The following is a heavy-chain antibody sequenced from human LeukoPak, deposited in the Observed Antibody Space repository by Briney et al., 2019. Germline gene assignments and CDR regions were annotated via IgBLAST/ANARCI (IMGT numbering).Heavy chain of an antibody. CDR2: FSSGGRT. Sequence: GGSLRLSCAASGFTVSTYSMSWVRQAPGKGLEWVATFSSGGRTSYADSVKGRFTISRDTSQNTVYLQMNSLRDEDTALYYCASILYGWGQGTLVTVSS. D-gene: IGHD2/OR15-2a*01. J-gene: IGHJ4*02. CDR3: ASILYG. V-gene: IGHV3-53*01. CDR1: GFTVSTYS.